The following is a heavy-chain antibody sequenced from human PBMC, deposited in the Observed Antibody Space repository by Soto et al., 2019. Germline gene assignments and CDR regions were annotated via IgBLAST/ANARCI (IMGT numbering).Heavy chain of an antibody. CDR1: GYGITIYG. Sequence: AASVKVSWKAAGYGITIYGISWVRQAPGQGLEWMGWISAYNGNTNYAQKFQGRVTMTTDTSTSTAYMELRSLRSDDTAVYYCARGTTVETGSYWGQGTLVTVSS. CDR3: ARGTTVETGSY. CDR2: ISAYNGNT. D-gene: IGHD4-17*01. J-gene: IGHJ4*02. V-gene: IGHV1-18*01.